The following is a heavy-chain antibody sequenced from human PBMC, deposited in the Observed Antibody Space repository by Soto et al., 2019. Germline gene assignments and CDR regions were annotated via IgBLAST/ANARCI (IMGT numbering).Heavy chain of an antibody. CDR2: VYYSGTT. Sequence: SEPLSLTCTVSGASINNNDYYWSWIRQTPGKGLAWIGYVYYSGTTDYLPSLKSRLSMSIDKSQNQFTLKLNSVTAADTATYYCARMSYFYDKWYFDLWGRGTLVTVSS. CDR3: ARMSYFYDKWYFDL. J-gene: IGHJ2*01. CDR1: GASINNNDYY. V-gene: IGHV4-30-4*01. D-gene: IGHD3-22*01.